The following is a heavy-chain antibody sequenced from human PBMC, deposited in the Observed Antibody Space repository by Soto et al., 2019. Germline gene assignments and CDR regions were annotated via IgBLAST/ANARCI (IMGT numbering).Heavy chain of an antibody. CDR3: ARGRHDYSTPEALAHYYYYYYYMDV. V-gene: IGHV1-58*01. CDR1: GFTFTSSA. CDR2: IVVGSGNT. Sequence: GASVKVSCKASGFTFTSSAVQWVRQTRGQRHEWIGWIVVGSGNTNYAQNFQERVTITRDMSTSSAYMELSSLRSEDTAVYYCARGRHDYSTPEALAHYYYYYYYMDVWGKGTTVTVSS. J-gene: IGHJ6*03. D-gene: IGHD4-4*01.